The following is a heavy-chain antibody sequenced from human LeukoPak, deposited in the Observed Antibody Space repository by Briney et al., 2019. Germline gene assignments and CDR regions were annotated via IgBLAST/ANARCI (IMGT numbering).Heavy chain of an antibody. D-gene: IGHD6-19*01. Sequence: PGGSLRLSCAASGFTFSSYAMSWVRQAPGKGLEWVSAISGSGGSTYYADSVKGRFTISRDNSKNTLYLQMNSLRAEDTAVYYCAKDRREWLVREYFQHWGQGTLVTVSS. J-gene: IGHJ1*01. CDR3: AKDRREWLVREYFQH. CDR1: GFTFSSYA. CDR2: ISGSGGST. V-gene: IGHV3-23*01.